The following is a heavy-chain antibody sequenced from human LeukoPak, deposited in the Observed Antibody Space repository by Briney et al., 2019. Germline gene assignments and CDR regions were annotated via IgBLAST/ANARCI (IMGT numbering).Heavy chain of an antibody. CDR1: GFTFSGSA. CDR3: TAQTYYYGSGSDQ. D-gene: IGHD3-10*01. J-gene: IGHJ4*02. Sequence: GGSLRLSCAASGFTFSGSAMHWVRQASGKGLEWVGRIRSKANSYATSYAASVKGRFTISRADSKNTAYLQMYSLKTKDTAVYYCTAQTYYYGSGSDQWGQGTLVTVSS. CDR2: IRSKANSYAT. V-gene: IGHV3-73*01.